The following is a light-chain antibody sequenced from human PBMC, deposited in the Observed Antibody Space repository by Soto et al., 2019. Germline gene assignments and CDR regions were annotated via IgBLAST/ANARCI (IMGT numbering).Light chain of an antibody. J-gene: IGKJ1*01. CDR1: QSVGST. CDR2: DAS. Sequence: EMVMTQSPATLSVSPGERATLSCRASQSVGSTLAWYQQKVGQAPRLLIYDASARATGIPARFSGSGSGTEFTLTISSLQSEDFAVYYCQQYNDWPETFGQGTKV. V-gene: IGKV3-15*01. CDR3: QQYNDWPET.